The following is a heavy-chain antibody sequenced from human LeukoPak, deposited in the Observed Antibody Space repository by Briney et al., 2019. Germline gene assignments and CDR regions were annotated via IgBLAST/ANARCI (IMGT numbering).Heavy chain of an antibody. CDR2: ISYDGSDK. CDR1: GFTFSNYD. Sequence: GGSLRLSCAASGFTFSNYDMHWVRQAPGKGLEWVAVISYDGSDKYYADSVKGRFTISRDNSKNTLYLQMNSLRAEDTAVYYCAKGPDSSGYYYYVDYWGRGTLVTVSS. V-gene: IGHV3-30*18. CDR3: AKGPDSSGYYYYVDY. J-gene: IGHJ4*02. D-gene: IGHD3-22*01.